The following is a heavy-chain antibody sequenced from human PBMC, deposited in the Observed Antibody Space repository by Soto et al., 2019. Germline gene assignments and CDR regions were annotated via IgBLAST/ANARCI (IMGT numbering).Heavy chain of an antibody. CDR2: IKSKTDGGTT. CDR1: GFTFSNAW. J-gene: IGHJ4*02. CDR3: TTRYYYDSSGYLLDY. V-gene: IGHV3-15*01. D-gene: IGHD3-22*01. Sequence: VGSLRLSCAASGFTFSNAWMSWVRQAPGKGLEWVGRIKSKTDGGTTDYAAPVKGRFTISRDDSKNTLYLQMNSLKTEDTAVYYCTTRYYYDSSGYLLDYWGQGTLVTVSS.